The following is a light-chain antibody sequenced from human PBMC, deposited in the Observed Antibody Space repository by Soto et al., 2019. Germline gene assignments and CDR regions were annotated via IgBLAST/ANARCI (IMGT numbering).Light chain of an antibody. J-gene: IGLJ2*01. CDR3: CSFAGSSTVV. CDR2: EGS. CDR1: SSDVGSYNL. Sequence: QSVLTQPASVSGSPGQSITISCTGTSSDVGSYNLVSWYQQHPTKAPKLLIFEGSKRPSGVSNRFSGSKSGNTASLTISGLQAVDEADYYCCSFAGSSTVVFGGGTKLTVL. V-gene: IGLV2-23*01.